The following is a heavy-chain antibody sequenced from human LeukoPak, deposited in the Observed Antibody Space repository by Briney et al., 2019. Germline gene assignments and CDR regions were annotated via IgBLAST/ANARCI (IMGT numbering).Heavy chain of an antibody. CDR2: INTDGSST. J-gene: IGHJ4*02. Sequence: GGSLRLSCAASGFTFSSYWMHWVRQAPGKGLVWVSRINTDGSSTSYADSVKGRFTISRDNAKNTLYLQMDSLRAEDTAVYYCARDRVFYDSGWYNGAPFDYWGQGTLVTVSS. CDR3: ARDRVFYDSGWYNGAPFDY. CDR1: GFTFSSYW. V-gene: IGHV3-74*01. D-gene: IGHD6-19*01.